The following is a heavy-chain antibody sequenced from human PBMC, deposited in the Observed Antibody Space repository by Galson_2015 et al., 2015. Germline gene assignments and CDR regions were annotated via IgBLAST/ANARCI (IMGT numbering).Heavy chain of an antibody. CDR1: GFTFHNYW. J-gene: IGHJ4*02. Sequence: SLRLSCAASGFTFHNYWIVWVRQTPGKGLQWVAKIKHDGSQKIYGDSVKGRFTISRDNAENSLDLQMNSLRADDTVVYYCARDATRGGEFDSWDRGALVTVSS. V-gene: IGHV3-7*03. D-gene: IGHD3-10*01. CDR2: IKHDGSQK. CDR3: ARDATRGGEFDS.